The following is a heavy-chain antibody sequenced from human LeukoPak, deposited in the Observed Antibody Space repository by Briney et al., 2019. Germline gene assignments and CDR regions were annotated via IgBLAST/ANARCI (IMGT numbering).Heavy chain of an antibody. CDR3: ARHPTKWELRLSLDY. J-gene: IGHJ4*02. V-gene: IGHV4-59*08. CDR1: GGSISNYH. Sequence: SETLSLTCTVSGGSISNYHWGWIRQPPGKGLEWIGYIFYSGSTHDNPSLKSRVTISVDTSKNQFSLNMNSVTAADTAVYYCARHPTKWELRLSLDYWGQGTLVTVSS. CDR2: IFYSGST. D-gene: IGHD1-26*01.